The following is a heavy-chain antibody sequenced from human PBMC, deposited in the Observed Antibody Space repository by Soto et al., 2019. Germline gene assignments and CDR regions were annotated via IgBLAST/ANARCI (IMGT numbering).Heavy chain of an antibody. CDR2: VYNSGGT. D-gene: IGHD2-2*01. V-gene: IGHV4-59*08. Sequence: SETLSLTCTVSGGSISSSYWSWIRQPPGKGLEWIGYVYNSGGTNYNPSLKSRVTISVDTSKNQFSLKISSVTAADTSVYYCARIVVIPAAPDYYNYYGVDVWGQGTTVTVSS. CDR3: ARIVVIPAAPDYYNYYGVDV. J-gene: IGHJ6*02. CDR1: GGSISSSY.